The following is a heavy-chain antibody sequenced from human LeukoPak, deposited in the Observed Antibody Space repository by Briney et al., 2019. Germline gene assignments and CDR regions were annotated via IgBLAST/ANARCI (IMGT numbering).Heavy chain of an antibody. CDR2: ISIGGDTI. CDR1: GFTFSSYE. V-gene: IGHV3-48*03. Sequence: GGSLRLSCEASGFTFSSYEMSWVRQAPGKGLEWVSYISIGGDTIHYADSVKGRFTISRDNAKKSPYLQMNSLRAEDTAVYYCARPLGYSGSGSYYAYWGQGTLVTVSA. D-gene: IGHD3-10*01. CDR3: ARPLGYSGSGSYYAY. J-gene: IGHJ4*02.